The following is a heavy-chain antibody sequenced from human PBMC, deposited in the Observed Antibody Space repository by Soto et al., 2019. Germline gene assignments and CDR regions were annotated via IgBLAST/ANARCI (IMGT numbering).Heavy chain of an antibody. D-gene: IGHD6-19*01. CDR2: ISAYNGAT. CDR1: GYTFASFG. Sequence: QVQLVQSGGELKTPGASVKVSCTASGYTFASFGVTWVRQAPGQGLEWVGWISAYNGATHYAQKFQGRVTLTTDTSTNTVSLELRSLKADDTALYYCVRDDIAVSGASPDYWGQGTLVTVSS. V-gene: IGHV1-18*01. J-gene: IGHJ4*02. CDR3: VRDDIAVSGASPDY.